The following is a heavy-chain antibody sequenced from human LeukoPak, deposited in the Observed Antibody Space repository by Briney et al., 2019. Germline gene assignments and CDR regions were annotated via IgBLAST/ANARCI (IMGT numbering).Heavy chain of an antibody. CDR3: ARAPRITMIVVVDAFDI. CDR2: IYSGGST. V-gene: IGHV3-66*01. Sequence: PGGSLRLSCAASGLTFRNYAMSWVRQAPGKGLEWVSVIYSGGSTYYADSVKGRFTISRDNSKNTLYLQMNSLRAEDTAVYYCARAPRITMIVVVDAFDIWGQGTMVTVSS. D-gene: IGHD3-22*01. J-gene: IGHJ3*02. CDR1: GLTFRNYA.